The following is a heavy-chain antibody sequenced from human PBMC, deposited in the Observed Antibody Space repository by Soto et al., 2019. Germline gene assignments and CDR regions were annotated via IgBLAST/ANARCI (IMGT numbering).Heavy chain of an antibody. CDR3: ARSGKAGITVVGPIDY. Sequence: QVQLVQSGAEVKKPGASVKVSCKASEYFTSYAMNWVRQAPGQRLEWMGWINGGNGDTKYSQKFHGRLTFTRDTSASTAYMELSSLGSEDTAVYYCARSGKAGITVVGPIDYWGQGTLVTVSS. V-gene: IGHV1-3*01. CDR1: EYFTSYA. D-gene: IGHD6-19*01. CDR2: INGGNGDT. J-gene: IGHJ4*02.